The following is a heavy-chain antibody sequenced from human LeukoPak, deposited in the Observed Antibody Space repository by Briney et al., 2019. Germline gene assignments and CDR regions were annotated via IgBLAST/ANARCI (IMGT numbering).Heavy chain of an antibody. CDR1: GFTFSSYA. J-gene: IGHJ3*02. Sequence: PGGSLRLSRAAPGFTFSSYAMSWVRQAPGKGLEWVSAISGSGGSTYYADSVKGRFTISRDNSKNTLYLQMNSLRAEDTAVYYCAKDSSYNSGSWGNAFDIWGQGTMVTVSS. CDR3: AKDSSYNSGSWGNAFDI. D-gene: IGHD3-10*01. V-gene: IGHV3-23*01. CDR2: ISGSGGST.